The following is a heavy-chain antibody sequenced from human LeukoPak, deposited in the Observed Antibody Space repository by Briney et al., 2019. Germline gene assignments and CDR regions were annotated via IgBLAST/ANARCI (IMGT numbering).Heavy chain of an antibody. CDR2: IWYDGSNK. CDR3: AKEGSGSSSPSYYYGMDV. J-gene: IGHJ6*02. Sequence: GGSLRLSCAASGFTLSSYGMHWVRQAPGKGLEWVAVIWYDGSNKYYADSVKGRFTISRDNSKNTLSLQMNSLRAEDTAVYYCAKEGSGSSSPSYYYGMDVWGQGTTVTVSS. D-gene: IGHD6-6*01. CDR1: GFTLSSYG. V-gene: IGHV3-30*02.